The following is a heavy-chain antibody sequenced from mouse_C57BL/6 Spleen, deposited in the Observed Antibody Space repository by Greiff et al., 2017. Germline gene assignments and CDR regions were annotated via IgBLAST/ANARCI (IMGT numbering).Heavy chain of an antibody. CDR3: ARKATVVANWYFDV. J-gene: IGHJ1*03. V-gene: IGHV1-50*01. CDR2: IDPSDSYT. D-gene: IGHD1-1*01. Sequence: QVQLQQPGAELVKPGASVKLSCKASCYTFTSYWMQWVKQRPGQGLEWIGEIDPSDSYTNYNQKFKGPATLTVDTSSSTAYMQLSSLTSEDSAVYYCARKATVVANWYFDVWGTGTTVTVSS. CDR1: CYTFTSYW.